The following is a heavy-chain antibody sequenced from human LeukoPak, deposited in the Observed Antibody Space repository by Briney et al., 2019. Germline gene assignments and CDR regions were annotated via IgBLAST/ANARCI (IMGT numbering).Heavy chain of an antibody. CDR3: AADMGRGYSGYEYGQYYYYYGMDV. V-gene: IGHV1-58*01. CDR1: GFTFTSSA. CDR2: IVAGSGNT. D-gene: IGHD5-12*01. J-gene: IGHJ6*02. Sequence: SVKVSCEASGFTFTSSAVQWVRQARGQRLEWIGWIVAGSGNTNYAQKFQERVTITRDMSTSTAYMELSSLRSEDTAVYYCAADMGRGYSGYEYGQYYYYYGMDVWGQGTTVTVSS.